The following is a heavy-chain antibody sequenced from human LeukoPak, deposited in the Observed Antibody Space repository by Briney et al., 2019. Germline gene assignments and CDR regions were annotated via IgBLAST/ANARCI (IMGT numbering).Heavy chain of an antibody. V-gene: IGHV3-74*01. CDR1: GFTFSNYR. J-gene: IGHJ5*02. CDR3: ARDLGQYYDTSDNWFDP. CDR2: MNSDGINT. Sequence: GGSLRLSCAASGFTFSNYRMHWVRQAPGKGLVWVSCMNSDGINTSYADSVKGRFTISRDNAKNTLNLQMNSLRAEDTAVYYCARDLGQYYDTSDNWFDPWGQGTLVTVSS. D-gene: IGHD3-22*01.